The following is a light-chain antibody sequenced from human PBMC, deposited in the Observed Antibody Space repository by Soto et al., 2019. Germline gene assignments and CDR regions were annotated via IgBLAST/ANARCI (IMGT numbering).Light chain of an antibody. V-gene: IGKV3-20*01. J-gene: IGKJ2*01. CDR1: QSVSSTY. CDR3: QQYGDSRT. Sequence: EIVLTQSPGTLSLSPGERATLSCRASQSVSSTYLAWYQQKPGQAPRLLIYGASSRATGIPDRFSGSASGTDFTLTIHRLEPEDFAIYYCQQYGDSRTFGQGTKLEIK. CDR2: GAS.